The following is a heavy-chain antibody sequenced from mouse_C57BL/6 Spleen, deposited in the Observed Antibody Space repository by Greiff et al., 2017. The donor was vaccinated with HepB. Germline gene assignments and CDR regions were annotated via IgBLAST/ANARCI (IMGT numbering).Heavy chain of an antibody. D-gene: IGHD1-1*01. CDR3: ASTPPSYAFGGDY. CDR1: GYAFSSSW. Sequence: QVQLKQSGPELVKPGASVKISCKASGYAFSSSWMNWVKQRPGKGLEWIGRIYPGDGDTNYNGKFKGKATLTADKSSSTAYMQLSSLTSEDSAVYSSASTPPSYAFGGDYWGQGTTLTVAT. V-gene: IGHV1-82*01. J-gene: IGHJ2*01. CDR2: IYPGDGDT.